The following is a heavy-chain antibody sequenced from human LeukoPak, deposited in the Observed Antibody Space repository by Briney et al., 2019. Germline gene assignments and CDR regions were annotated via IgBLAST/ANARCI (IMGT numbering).Heavy chain of an antibody. CDR2: ISAYNGNT. CDR3: ASSIYCSGTSCAGY. V-gene: IGHV1-18*01. J-gene: IGHJ4*02. CDR1: GYTFTSYG. D-gene: IGHD2-2*01. Sequence: GASVKVSCKASGYTFTSYGISWVRQAPGQGLEWMGWISAYNGNTNYAQKLQGRVTMTTDTSTSTAYMELRSLRSDDTAVYYCASSIYCSGTSCAGYWGQGTLVTVSS.